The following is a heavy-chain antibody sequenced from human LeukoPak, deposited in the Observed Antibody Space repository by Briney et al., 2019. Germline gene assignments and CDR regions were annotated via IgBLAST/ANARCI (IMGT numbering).Heavy chain of an antibody. J-gene: IGHJ6*03. CDR1: GYTFTGYY. CDR3: ARDQGELLWFPHYYYYMDV. D-gene: IGHD3-10*01. Sequence: ASVKVSCKASGYTFTGYYMHWVRQAPGQGLEWMGWINPNSGGTNYAQKFQGRVTMTRDTSISTAYMELSRLRSDDTAVYYCARDQGELLWFPHYYYYMDVWGKGTTVTISS. CDR2: INPNSGGT. V-gene: IGHV1-2*02.